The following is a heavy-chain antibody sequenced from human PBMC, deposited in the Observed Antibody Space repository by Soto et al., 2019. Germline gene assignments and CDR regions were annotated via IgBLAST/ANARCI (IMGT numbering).Heavy chain of an antibody. V-gene: IGHV4-30-4*01. J-gene: IGHJ6*02. D-gene: IGHD3-10*01. Sequence: SETLSLTCTVSGGSISSGDYYWSWIRQPPGKGLEWIGYIYYSGSTYYNPSLKSRVTISVDTSKNQFSLKLSSVTAADTAVYYCARGTNYYGSASVWGQGTTVT. CDR2: IYYSGST. CDR3: ARGTNYYGSASV. CDR1: GGSISSGDYY.